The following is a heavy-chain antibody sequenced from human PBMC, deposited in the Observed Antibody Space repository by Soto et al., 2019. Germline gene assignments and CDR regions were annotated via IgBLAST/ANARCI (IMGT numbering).Heavy chain of an antibody. CDR2: ITPDGDAT. Sequence: ASVHVSCQTTGWTFTGYFRHWVWQAPVRGLEGIRYITPDGDATKYAQKFQGRVTLTRDTCISTAYMETGRLRSDDTAIYYCGAPFFCVEKLWGQGTTVTVSS. J-gene: IGHJ6*02. CDR1: GWTFTGYF. CDR3: GAPFFCVEKL. D-gene: IGHD3-3*01. V-gene: IGHV1-2*02.